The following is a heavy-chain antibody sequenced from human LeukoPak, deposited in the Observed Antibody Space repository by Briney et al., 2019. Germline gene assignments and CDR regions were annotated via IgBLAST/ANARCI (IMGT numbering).Heavy chain of an antibody. Sequence: NSSETLSLTCTVSGYSISSGYCWGWVRQPPGKGLEWIGSICHSGSTYYNPSLKSRVTISVDTSKNQFSLKLSSVTAADTAVYYCARVGSSWYHDYWGQGTLVTVSS. V-gene: IGHV4-38-2*02. CDR3: ARVGSSWYHDY. D-gene: IGHD6-13*01. CDR1: GYSISSGYC. J-gene: IGHJ4*02. CDR2: ICHSGST.